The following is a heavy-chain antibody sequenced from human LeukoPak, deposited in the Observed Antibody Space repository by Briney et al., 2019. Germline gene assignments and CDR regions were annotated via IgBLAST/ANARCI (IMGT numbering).Heavy chain of an antibody. CDR3: ARDRLYGSQISLAQRVDY. V-gene: IGHV1-2*04. Sequence: GASVKVSCKAAGYTFTGYYMHWVRQAPGQGLEWMGWINPNSGGTNYAQKFQGWVTMTRDTSISTAYMAVRSLRSDDTAVYFGARDRLYGSQISLAQRVDYWGQGTLVTVSS. D-gene: IGHD3-10*01. J-gene: IGHJ4*02. CDR2: INPNSGGT. CDR1: GYTFTGYY.